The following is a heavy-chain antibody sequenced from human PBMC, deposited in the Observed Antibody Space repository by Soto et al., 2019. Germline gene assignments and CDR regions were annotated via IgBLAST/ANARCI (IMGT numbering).Heavy chain of an antibody. CDR2: ISYDGSNK. CDR3: AKDYRNYYDSSGPLGY. D-gene: IGHD3-22*01. Sequence: GGSLRLSCAASRFTFSNYGMHWVRQAPGKGLEWVAVISYDGSNKYYADSVKGRFTISRDNSKNTLYLQMNSLRAEDTAVYYCAKDYRNYYDSSGPLGYWGQGTLVTVSS. CDR1: RFTFSNYG. J-gene: IGHJ4*02. V-gene: IGHV3-30*18.